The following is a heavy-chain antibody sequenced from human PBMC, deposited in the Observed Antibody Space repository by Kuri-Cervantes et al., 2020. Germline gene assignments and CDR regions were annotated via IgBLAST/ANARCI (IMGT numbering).Heavy chain of an antibody. J-gene: IGHJ2*01. Sequence: GGSLRLSCAASGFTFSSYGMHWVRQAPRKGLEWVAVISYDGSNKYYADSVKGRFTISRDNAKNSLYLQVNSLRDEDMAVYYCTWGRFDLWGRGTLVTVSS. CDR3: TWGRFDL. CDR1: GFTFSSYG. V-gene: IGHV3-30*03. CDR2: ISYDGSNK. D-gene: IGHD3-16*01.